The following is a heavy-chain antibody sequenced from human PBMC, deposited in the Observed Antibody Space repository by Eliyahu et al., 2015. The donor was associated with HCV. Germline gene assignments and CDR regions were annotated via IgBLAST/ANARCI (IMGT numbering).Heavy chain of an antibody. J-gene: IGHJ4*02. V-gene: IGHV3-15*01. D-gene: IGHD4-17*01. CDR2: IKSTTDGGTT. CDR1: GFKFSSLW. Sequence: EVRLVESGGGLVKPGGSLRLSCAASGFKFSSLWMNWVRQSPGRGLEWIGRIKSTTDGGTTDYAAVVKGRFTISRDDSTNTLFLEMNSLRIEDAAVYYCASPPIDYGDFTFIAYWGQGTPV. CDR3: ASPPIDYGDFTFIAY.